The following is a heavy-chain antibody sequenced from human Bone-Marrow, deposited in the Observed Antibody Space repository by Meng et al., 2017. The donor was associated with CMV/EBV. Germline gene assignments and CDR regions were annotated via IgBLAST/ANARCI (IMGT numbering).Heavy chain of an antibody. V-gene: IGHV1-2*02. Sequence: ASVKVFCKASGYTFTGYYMHWVRQAPGQGLEWMGWINPNSGGTNYAEKFQGRVAMTRDTSISTAYMELSRLRSEDTAVYYCSQPTGGYSSGQFDYWGQGTLVTVSS. CDR2: INPNSGGT. J-gene: IGHJ4*02. CDR3: SQPTGGYSSGQFDY. CDR1: GYTFTGYY. D-gene: IGHD6-19*01.